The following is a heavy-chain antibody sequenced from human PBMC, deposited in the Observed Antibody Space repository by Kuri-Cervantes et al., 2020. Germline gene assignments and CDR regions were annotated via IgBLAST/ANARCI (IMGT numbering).Heavy chain of an antibody. CDR3: TTDRVMITFGGVIGSTRFDY. CDR2: IGTKASNYAK. CDR1: GFTFDDYA. D-gene: IGHD3-16*02. J-gene: IGHJ4*02. V-gene: IGHV3-73*01. Sequence: GGSLRLSCAASGFTFDDYAMHWVRQAPGKGLEWVGRIGTKASNYAKAYAASVKGRFTISRDDSKDTLYLQMNSLKTEDTAVYYCTTDRVMITFGGVIGSTRFDYWGQGTLVTASS.